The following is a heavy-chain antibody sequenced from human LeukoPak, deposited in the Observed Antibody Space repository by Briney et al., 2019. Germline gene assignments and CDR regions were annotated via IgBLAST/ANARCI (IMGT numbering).Heavy chain of an antibody. D-gene: IGHD6-6*01. J-gene: IGHJ4*02. CDR3: AKDQSSSSSSLDY. V-gene: IGHV3-30*02. Sequence: GGSLRLSCAASGFSFSTYGMYWVRQAPGKGLEWVTFIRYDGTNKYYADSVKGRFTISRDNSKNTLYLQMNSLRAEDTAVYYCAKDQSSSSSSLDYWGQGTLVTVSS. CDR1: GFSFSTYG. CDR2: IRYDGTNK.